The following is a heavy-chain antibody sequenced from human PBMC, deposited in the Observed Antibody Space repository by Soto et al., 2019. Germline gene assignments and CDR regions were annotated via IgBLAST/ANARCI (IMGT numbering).Heavy chain of an antibody. V-gene: IGHV4-30-4*01. D-gene: IGHD6-6*01. J-gene: IGHJ4*02. CDR2: IYYSGST. CDR3: AREWGGEEQLVSRGNY. CDR1: GGSISSGDYY. Sequence: QVQLQESGPGLVKPSQTLSLTCTVSGGSISSGDYYWSWIRQPPGKGLEWIGYIYYSGSTYYNQSHKSGVTIAVDTSKKQFSQKLSSVTAADTAVYYWAREWGGEEQLVSRGNYWGQGTLVTVSS.